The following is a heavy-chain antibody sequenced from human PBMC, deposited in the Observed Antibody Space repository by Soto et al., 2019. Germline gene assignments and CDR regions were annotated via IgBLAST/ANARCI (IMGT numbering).Heavy chain of an antibody. J-gene: IGHJ4*02. CDR2: INHSGST. CDR1: GGPFSGYY. V-gene: IGHV4-34*01. D-gene: IGHD3-3*01. CDR3: ARGFPPTTITIFGVVIRYYSDY. Sequence: SETLSLTCAVYGGPFSGYYWSWIRQPPGKGLEWIGEINHSGSTNYNPSLKSRVTITVDTSKNQFSLKLSSVTAADTAVYYCARGFPPTTITIFGVVIRYYSDYWGQGTLVTVSS.